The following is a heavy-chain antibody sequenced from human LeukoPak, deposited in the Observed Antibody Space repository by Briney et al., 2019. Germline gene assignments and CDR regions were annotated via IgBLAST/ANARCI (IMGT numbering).Heavy chain of an antibody. J-gene: IGHJ4*02. V-gene: IGHV1-18*01. Sequence: ASVKVSCKASGYDFINYGISWVRQAPGQGLEWMGWRSIHNGNTDYKLQCRVARTKDTSTNTAYMEARSLRSDDTAVYYCARGGPFPSSSSSREYYLDYWGQGPLVTVSS. CDR2: RSIHNGNT. CDR3: ARGGPFPSSSSSREYYLDY. D-gene: IGHD6-6*01. CDR1: GYDFINYG.